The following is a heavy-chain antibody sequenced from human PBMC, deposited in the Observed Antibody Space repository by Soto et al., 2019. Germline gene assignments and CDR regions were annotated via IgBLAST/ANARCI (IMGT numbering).Heavy chain of an antibody. CDR1: GYTFTSYG. V-gene: IGHV1-18*01. CDR2: ISAYKGNT. J-gene: IGHJ4*02. D-gene: IGHD6-13*01. CDR3: ATLGYSSSRYYFDY. Sequence: QVQLVQSGAEVKKPGASVKVSCKASGYTFTSYGISWVRQAPGQGREWMGCISAYKGNTHYSQKLQGRVTMTTDTSTSTDYMKLRSLRSDDTAVYYCATLGYSSSRYYFDYWGQGTLVTVSS.